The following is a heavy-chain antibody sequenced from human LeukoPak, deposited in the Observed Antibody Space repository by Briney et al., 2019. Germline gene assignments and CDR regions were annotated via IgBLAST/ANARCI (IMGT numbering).Heavy chain of an antibody. D-gene: IGHD5-18*01. CDR1: GFTFSSYG. Sequence: GGSLRLSCAASGFTFSSYGMHWVRQAPGKGLEWVAVIWYDGSNKYYADSVKGRFTISRDNSKNTLYLQMNSLGAEDTAVYYCAKDLRGYSYGYVYWGQGTLVTVSS. CDR3: AKDLRGYSYGYVY. CDR2: IWYDGSNK. J-gene: IGHJ4*02. V-gene: IGHV3-33*06.